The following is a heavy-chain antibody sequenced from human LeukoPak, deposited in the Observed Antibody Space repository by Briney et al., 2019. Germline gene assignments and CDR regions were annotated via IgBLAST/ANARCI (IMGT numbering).Heavy chain of an antibody. CDR2: IGNDGYNK. CDR3: ARGAGTTVYYIDV. Sequence: GGSLRLSCAASGFTFRTFPMHWVRQAPGQGLQWVAVIGNDGYNKYYSDSVRGRFTISRDNPKNTLSLQMDSLITEETAVYYCARGAGTTVYYIDVWGKGTTVTVSS. D-gene: IGHD1-7*01. J-gene: IGHJ6*03. V-gene: IGHV3-30*01. CDR1: GFTFRTFP.